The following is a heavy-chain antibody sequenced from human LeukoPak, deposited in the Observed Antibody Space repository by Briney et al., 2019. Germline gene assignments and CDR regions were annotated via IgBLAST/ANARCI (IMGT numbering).Heavy chain of an antibody. J-gene: IGHJ4*02. V-gene: IGHV7-4-1*02. Sequence: ASVKVSCKASGYTFTSYAMNWVRQAPGQGLEWMGWINTNTGNPTYAQGFTGRFVFSLDASVSTAYLQISSLKAEDTAVYYCARGGWVATSSATLHYWGQGALVTVSS. CDR3: ARGGWVATSSATLHY. CDR1: GYTFTSYA. CDR2: INTNTGNP. D-gene: IGHD5-12*01.